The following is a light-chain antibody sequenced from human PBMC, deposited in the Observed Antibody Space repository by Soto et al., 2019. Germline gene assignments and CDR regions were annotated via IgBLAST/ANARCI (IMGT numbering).Light chain of an antibody. CDR1: QSVMNHY. CDR2: GAS. CDR3: QQHGSLPRT. V-gene: IGKV3-20*01. Sequence: EIVLTQSPGTLSLSPGERATLSCRASQSVMNHYVAWYQQKPGQAPRLLIYGASSRATGIPGIFSGSGSGADCTLTISRLEREDFAVCYCQQHGSLPRTCSQGTKVEIK. J-gene: IGKJ1*01.